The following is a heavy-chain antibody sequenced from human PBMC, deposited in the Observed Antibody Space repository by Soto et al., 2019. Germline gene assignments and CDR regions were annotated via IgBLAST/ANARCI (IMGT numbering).Heavy chain of an antibody. CDR3: ARGQIAVVGGYFDY. J-gene: IGHJ4*02. CDR2: ISAYNGNT. CDR1: GYTFTSYG. Sequence: GASVKVSCKASGYTFTSYGISWVRQAPGQGLEWIGWISAYNGNTNYAQKLQGRVTMTTDTSTSTAYMELRRLRSDDTAVYYCARGQIAVVGGYFDYWGQGTLVTVSS. D-gene: IGHD6-19*01. V-gene: IGHV1-18*01.